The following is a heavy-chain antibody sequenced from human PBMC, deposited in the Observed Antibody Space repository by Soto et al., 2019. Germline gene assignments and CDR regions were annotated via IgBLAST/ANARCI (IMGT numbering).Heavy chain of an antibody. Sequence: QVQLVQSGAEVKKPGSSVKVSCKASGGTFSSYAISWVRQAPGQGLEWMGGIIPIFGTANYAKKFQGRVTITAGESASTAYMELSSLRSEDTAVYYCASALVPAADGELWYREHFDYWCQGTLVTVSS. CDR2: IIPIFGTA. CDR3: ASALVPAADGELWYREHFDY. V-gene: IGHV1-69*12. D-gene: IGHD3-10*01. CDR1: GGTFSSYA. J-gene: IGHJ4*02.